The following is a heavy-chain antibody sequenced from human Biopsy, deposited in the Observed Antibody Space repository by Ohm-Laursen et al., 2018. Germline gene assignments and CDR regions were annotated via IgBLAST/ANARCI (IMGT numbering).Heavy chain of an antibody. CDR3: ARGPYGDNAGAFDV. J-gene: IGHJ3*01. D-gene: IGHD4/OR15-4a*01. CDR1: GGSFSGYD. Sequence: SQTLSLTCAVDGGSFSGYDWTWIRQPPGKGLEWVGEFSHTGTTIYNPSLKSRLTISVDKSKNHFSLRLTSVTAADTATYFCARGPYGDNAGAFDVWGQGTAVTVSS. CDR2: FSHTGTT. V-gene: IGHV4-34*01.